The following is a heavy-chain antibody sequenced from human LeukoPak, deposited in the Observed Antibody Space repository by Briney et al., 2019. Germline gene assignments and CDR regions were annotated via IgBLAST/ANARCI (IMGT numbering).Heavy chain of an antibody. Sequence: SETLSLTCTVSGGSISSYYWSWIRQPPGKGLEWIGYIYYSGSTNYNPSLKSRVTISVDTSKNQFSLELSSVTAADTAVYYCARDREAAAGNGWFDPWGQGTLVTVSS. V-gene: IGHV4-59*01. CDR2: IYYSGST. J-gene: IGHJ5*02. CDR1: GGSISSYY. CDR3: ARDREAAAGNGWFDP. D-gene: IGHD6-13*01.